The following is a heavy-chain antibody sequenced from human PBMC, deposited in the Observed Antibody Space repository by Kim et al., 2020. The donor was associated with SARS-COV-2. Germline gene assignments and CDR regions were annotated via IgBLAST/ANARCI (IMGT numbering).Heavy chain of an antibody. CDR2: VYSNGIT. J-gene: IGHJ4*02. Sequence: GGSLRLSCAATGFAVSSAYMSWVLQAPGKGLECVSVVYSNGITYYGDSVKGRFTISRDNSRNTLYLQMNNLRAEDTAVYYCATDVMGARSGVRETFATETFDFWGQGTLVIVSS. CDR1: GFAVSSAY. CDR3: ATDVMGARSGVRETFATETFDF. V-gene: IGHV3-53*01. D-gene: IGHD4-17*01.